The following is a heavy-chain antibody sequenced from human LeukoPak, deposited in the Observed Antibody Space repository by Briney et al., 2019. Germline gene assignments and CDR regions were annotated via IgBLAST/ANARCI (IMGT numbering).Heavy chain of an antibody. V-gene: IGHV4-61*02. CDR1: GGSISSGSYY. CDR3: ARVLYGDPHNGGSWYDY. CDR2: IYPTGST. D-gene: IGHD6-13*01. Sequence: PSQTLSLTCTVSGGSISSGSYYWSWIRQPAGKGLEWIGRIYPTGSTNYNPSLKSRVTISVDTSKNHFSLKLSSVTAADTAVYYCARVLYGDPHNGGSWYDYWGQGTLVTVSS. J-gene: IGHJ4*02.